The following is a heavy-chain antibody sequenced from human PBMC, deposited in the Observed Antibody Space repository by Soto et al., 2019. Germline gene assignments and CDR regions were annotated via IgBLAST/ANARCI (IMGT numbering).Heavy chain of an antibody. V-gene: IGHV1-69*13. CDR1: GGTFSSYA. CDR3: ARDSREILRLGELSPTDAFDI. J-gene: IGHJ3*02. CDR2: IIPIFGTA. D-gene: IGHD3-16*02. Sequence: SVKVSCKASGGTFSSYAISWVRQAPGQGLEWMGGIIPIFGTADYAQKFQGRVTITADESTSTAYMELSSLRSEDTAVYYCARDSREILRLGELSPTDAFDIWGQGTMVTVSS.